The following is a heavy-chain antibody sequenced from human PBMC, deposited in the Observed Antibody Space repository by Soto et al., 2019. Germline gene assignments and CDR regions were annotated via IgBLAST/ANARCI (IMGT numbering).Heavy chain of an antibody. CDR1: GFTFSDYY. D-gene: IGHD2-15*01. J-gene: IGHJ5*02. V-gene: IGHV3-11*06. CDR2: ISPGSRYP. CDR3: VGGGGGGLIDP. Sequence: QVQLVESGGGLVTPGGSLRLSCASSGFTFSDYYMSWIRQAPGKGLEWLSYISPGSRYPAYADSVKGRFTISRDNARRSLSLLMNSLTVDDTAIYYCVGGGGGGLIDPWGQGSMVTVSS.